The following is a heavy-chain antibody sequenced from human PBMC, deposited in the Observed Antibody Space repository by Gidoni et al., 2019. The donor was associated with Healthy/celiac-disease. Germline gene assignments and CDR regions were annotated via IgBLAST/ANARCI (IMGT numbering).Heavy chain of an antibody. V-gene: IGHV3-9*01. Sequence: EVQLVESGGGLVQPGRSLRLSCSASGFTFDDYAMHWVRQAPGKGLEWVSGISWNSGSIGYADSVKGRFTISRDNAKNSLYLQMNSLRAEDTALYYCAKDKGAARPPYYFDYWGQGTLVTVSS. CDR2: ISWNSGSI. D-gene: IGHD6-6*01. J-gene: IGHJ4*02. CDR3: AKDKGAARPPYYFDY. CDR1: GFTFDDYA.